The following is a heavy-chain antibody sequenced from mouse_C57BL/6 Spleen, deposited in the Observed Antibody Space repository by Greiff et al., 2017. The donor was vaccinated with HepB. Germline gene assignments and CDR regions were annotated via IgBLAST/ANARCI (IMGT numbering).Heavy chain of an antibody. CDR2: IDPNSGGT. J-gene: IGHJ3*01. D-gene: IGHD1-1*01. Sequence: QVQLKQPGAELVKPGASVKLSCKASGYTFTSYWMHWVKQRPGRGLEWIGRIDPNSGGTKYNEKFKSKATLTVDKPSSTAYMQLSSLTSEDSAVYYCARLDYYGRSYVAFAYWGQGTLVTVSA. V-gene: IGHV1-72*01. CDR3: ARLDYYGRSYVAFAY. CDR1: GYTFTSYW.